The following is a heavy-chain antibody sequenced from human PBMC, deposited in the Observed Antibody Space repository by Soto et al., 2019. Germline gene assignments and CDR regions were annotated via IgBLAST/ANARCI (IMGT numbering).Heavy chain of an antibody. CDR2: VFYSGRT. J-gene: IGHJ6*02. V-gene: IGHV4-59*01. CDR1: GASISNYY. CDR3: ARGSAMVGGVLMNVPYALAV. Sequence: SETLSLTCTVSGASISNYYWSWFRQPPEKRLDYIGYVFYSGRTGYNPSLKSRVTISVDSSKNQFSLNLTSVTAADTAVYYCARGSAMVGGVLMNVPYALAVWGQGTTVTVSS. D-gene: IGHD3-10*01.